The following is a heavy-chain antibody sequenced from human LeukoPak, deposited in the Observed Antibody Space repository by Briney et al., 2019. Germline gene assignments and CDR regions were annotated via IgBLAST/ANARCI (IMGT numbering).Heavy chain of an antibody. J-gene: IGHJ4*02. Sequence: SETLSLTCTVSRGSISSGSNYWSRIRRPAGKGLEWIGRIYTSGSTNYNPSLKSRVAISVDTSKNQFSLKLSSVTAADTAVYYCAIDVDTAMAPSNWGQGTLVTVSS. D-gene: IGHD5-18*01. V-gene: IGHV4-61*02. CDR2: IYTSGST. CDR1: RGSISSGSNY. CDR3: AIDVDTAMAPSN.